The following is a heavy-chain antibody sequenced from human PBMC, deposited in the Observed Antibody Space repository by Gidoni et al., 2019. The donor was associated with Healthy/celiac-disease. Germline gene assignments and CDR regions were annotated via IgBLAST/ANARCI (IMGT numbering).Heavy chain of an antibody. J-gene: IGHJ5*02. D-gene: IGHD6-19*01. CDR2: ISSSSSTI. Sequence: EVQLLESGGGLLQPGGSLRLSCAASGFTFITYSMNWVRQAPGKGLEWVSYISSSSSTIYYADSVKGRFTISRDNAKNSLYLQMNSLRDEDTAVYYCARAPAQWLGPLNWFDPWGQGTLVTVSS. CDR1: GFTFITYS. CDR3: ARAPAQWLGPLNWFDP. V-gene: IGHV3-48*02.